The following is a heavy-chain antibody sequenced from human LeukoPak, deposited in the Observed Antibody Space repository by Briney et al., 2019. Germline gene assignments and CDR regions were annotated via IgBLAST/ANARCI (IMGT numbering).Heavy chain of an antibody. CDR2: IYYSGST. V-gene: IGHV4-39*01. CDR3: ARHGYISSSGDYYFDY. D-gene: IGHD6-6*01. J-gene: IGHJ4*02. CDR1: GGSISSSSYY. Sequence: SETLSLTCTVSGGSISSSSYYWGWIRQPPGKGLEWIGNIYYSGSTYYNPSLKSRVTISVDTSKNHFSLKLSSVTAADTAVYYCARHGYISSSGDYYFDYWGQGTLVTVSS.